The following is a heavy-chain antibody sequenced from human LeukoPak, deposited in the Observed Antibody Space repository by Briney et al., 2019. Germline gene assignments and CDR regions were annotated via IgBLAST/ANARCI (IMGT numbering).Heavy chain of an antibody. J-gene: IGHJ4*02. V-gene: IGHV3-23*01. D-gene: IGHD6-19*01. CDR1: GFTFSSYA. CDR3: AKDLWDSSDWYESLDY. Sequence: GGSLRLSCAAFGFTFSSYAMSWVRQAPGKGLEWVSALSGSGTNTYYADSVKGRFTISRDNSKNRLYLQMNSLRAEDTAVYYCAKDLWDSSDWYESLDYWGQGTLVTVSS. CDR2: LSGSGTNT.